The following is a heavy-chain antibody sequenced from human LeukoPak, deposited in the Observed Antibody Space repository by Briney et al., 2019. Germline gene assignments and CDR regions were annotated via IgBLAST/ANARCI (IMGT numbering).Heavy chain of an antibody. Sequence: GGSLRLSCAASGLTVSSNYMSWVRQAPGKGLEWVSVIYSGGSTYYADSVKGRFTISRDNSKNTLYLQMNSLRAEDTAVYYCAREGMDDSSGYYGDYWGQGTLVTVSS. CDR2: IYSGGST. J-gene: IGHJ4*02. CDR1: GLTVSSNY. CDR3: AREGMDDSSGYYGDY. D-gene: IGHD3-22*01. V-gene: IGHV3-53*01.